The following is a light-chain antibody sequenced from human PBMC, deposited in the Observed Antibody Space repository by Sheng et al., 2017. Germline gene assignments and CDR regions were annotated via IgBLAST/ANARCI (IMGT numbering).Light chain of an antibody. V-gene: IGKV3-11*01. CDR2: GAS. Sequence: EIVLTQSPATLSVSPGERVTLSCRATQSVNRNLAWYQQKPGQAPRLLIHGASNRATGIPARFSGSGSGTDFTLTISTLEPEDFAVYFCQQRYSWPITFGQGTRLDIK. CDR1: QSVNRN. J-gene: IGKJ5*01. CDR3: QQRYSWPIT.